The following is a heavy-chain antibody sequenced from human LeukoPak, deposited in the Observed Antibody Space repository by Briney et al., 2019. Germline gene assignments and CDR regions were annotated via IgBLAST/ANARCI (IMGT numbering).Heavy chain of an antibody. D-gene: IGHD3-22*01. CDR1: GFTSNSYG. Sequence: GGSLRLSCAASGFTSNSYGIHWVRQAPGKGLEWVAFIRYDGSSKYYVDSVKGRFTISRDNSKNTLYLQMNSLRAEDTAVYYCAKASAMIVVVSKHFDYWGQGTLVTVSS. J-gene: IGHJ4*02. CDR3: AKASAMIVVVSKHFDY. V-gene: IGHV3-30*02. CDR2: IRYDGSSK.